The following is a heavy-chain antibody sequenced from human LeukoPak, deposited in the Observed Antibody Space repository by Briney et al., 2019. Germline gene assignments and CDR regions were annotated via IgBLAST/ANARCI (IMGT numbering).Heavy chain of an antibody. Sequence: PSETLSLTCTVSGGSISSYYWSWIRQPPGKGLEWIGEINHSGSTNYNPSLKSRVTISVDTSKNQFSLKLSSVTAADTAVYYCARSYDFWSGYMINWYFDLWGRGTLVTVSS. CDR3: ARSYDFWSGYMINWYFDL. CDR2: INHSGST. D-gene: IGHD3-3*01. CDR1: GGSISSYY. V-gene: IGHV4-34*01. J-gene: IGHJ2*01.